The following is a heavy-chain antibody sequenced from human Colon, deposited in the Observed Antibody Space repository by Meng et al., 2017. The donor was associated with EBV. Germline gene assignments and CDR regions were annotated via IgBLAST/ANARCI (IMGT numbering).Heavy chain of an antibody. D-gene: IGHD3-10*01. CDR3: ARRRYYYGSGSYHSYYFDY. CDR2: IYYNGST. J-gene: IGHJ4*02. Sequence: QRQLQESGPGLVNPSETLSLTCTVSGGSIRISSYYWGWIRQPPGKGLEWIGSIYYNGSTYYNPSLKSRVTISVDTSKNQFSLKLNSVTAADTAVYYCARRRYYYGSGSYHSYYFDYWGQGALVTVSS. V-gene: IGHV4-39*01. CDR1: GGSIRISSYY.